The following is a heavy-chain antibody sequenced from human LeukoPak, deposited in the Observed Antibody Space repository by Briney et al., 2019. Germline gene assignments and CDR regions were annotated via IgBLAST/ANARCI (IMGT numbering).Heavy chain of an antibody. CDR1: GFIFSSCW. D-gene: IGHD5-12*01. V-gene: IGHV3-7*04. J-gene: IGHJ4*02. CDR2: INQDGSEK. CDR3: ARYPSGYDRGFDY. Sequence: GGSLRLSCAASGFIFSSCWMNWVRQAPGKGLEWVANINQDGSEKNYVDSVKGRFTISRDNAKNSLYLQMNSLRAEDTAVYYCARYPSGYDRGFDYWGQGTLVTVSS.